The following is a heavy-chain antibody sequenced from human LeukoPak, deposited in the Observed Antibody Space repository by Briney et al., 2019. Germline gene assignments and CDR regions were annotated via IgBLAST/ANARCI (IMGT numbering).Heavy chain of an antibody. D-gene: IGHD3-3*01. CDR3: ARDLYNFWRGIVCY. CDR1: GYTFTSYY. V-gene: IGHV1-2*02. Sequence: ASVKVSCKASGYTFTSYYIHWVRQAPGQGLEWMGWINPNSGGTNYAQNFQGRVTMTRDTSISTAYMELSRLRSDDTAVYYCARDLYNFWRGIVCYWGQGTLVTVSS. CDR2: INPNSGGT. J-gene: IGHJ4*02.